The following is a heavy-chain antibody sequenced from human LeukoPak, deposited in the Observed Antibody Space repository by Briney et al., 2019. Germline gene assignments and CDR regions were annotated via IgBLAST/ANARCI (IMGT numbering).Heavy chain of an antibody. V-gene: IGHV3-23*01. CDR2: IWGNGATT. J-gene: IGHJ4*02. CDR1: GFTFSTHS. D-gene: IGHD5-12*01. CDR3: AKDQRPDTGYDIDY. Sequence: PWGSLRLSCAASGFTFSTHSIHWVRQAPRKGLEWVSVIWGNGATTYYADSVKGRFTISRDNSMNTVYLQMNSLRAEDTAIYYCAKDQRPDTGYDIDYWGQGTLVTVSS.